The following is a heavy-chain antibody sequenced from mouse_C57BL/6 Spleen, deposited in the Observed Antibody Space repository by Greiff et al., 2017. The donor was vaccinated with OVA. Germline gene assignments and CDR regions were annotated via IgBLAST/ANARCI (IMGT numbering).Heavy chain of an antibody. CDR1: GFTFSDYG. J-gene: IGHJ4*01. CDR3: AVYSNYYDYYAMDY. V-gene: IGHV5-17*01. CDR2: ISSGSSTI. D-gene: IGHD2-5*01. Sequence: EVKLQESGGGLVKPGGSLKLSCAASGFTFSDYGMHWVRQAPEKGLEWVAYISSGSSTIYYADTVKGRFTISRDNAKNTLFLQMTSLRSEDTAMYYCAVYSNYYDYYAMDYWGQGTSVTVSS.